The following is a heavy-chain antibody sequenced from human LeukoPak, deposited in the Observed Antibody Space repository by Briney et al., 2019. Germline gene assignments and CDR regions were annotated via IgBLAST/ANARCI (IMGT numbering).Heavy chain of an antibody. D-gene: IGHD3-22*01. CDR3: ARSVTMIVVVLFDY. CDR1: GGSVSSGSYY. J-gene: IGHJ4*02. V-gene: IGHV4-39*07. CDR2: INHSGST. Sequence: SETLSLTCTVSGGSVSSGSYYWSWIRQPPGKGLEWIGEINHSGSTNYNPSLKSRVTISVDTSKNQFSLKLSSVTAADTAVYYCARSVTMIVVVLFDYWGQGTLVTVSS.